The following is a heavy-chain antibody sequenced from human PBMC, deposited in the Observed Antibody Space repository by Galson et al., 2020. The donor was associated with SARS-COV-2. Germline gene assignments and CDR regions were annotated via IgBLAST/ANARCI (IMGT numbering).Heavy chain of an antibody. Sequence: ASETLSLTCAVSGGSISSSVWWSWVRQPPGRGLEWIGEIYHSGITNYNPSLKSRVTISIDKSNNQFSLGLTSVTAADTAVYYCARYFYATGSYFNLFDDWGQGTLVTVSS. CDR2: IYHSGIT. J-gene: IGHJ4*02. V-gene: IGHV4-4*02. CDR3: ARYFYATGSYFNLFDD. CDR1: GGSISSSVW. D-gene: IGHD3-10*01.